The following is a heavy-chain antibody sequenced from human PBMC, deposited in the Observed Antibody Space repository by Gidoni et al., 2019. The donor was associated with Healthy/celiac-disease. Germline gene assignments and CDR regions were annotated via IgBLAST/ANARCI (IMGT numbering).Heavy chain of an antibody. D-gene: IGHD6-13*01. Sequence: SSYGMHWVRQAPGKGLEWVAVIWYDGSNKYYADSVKGRFTISRDNSKNTLYLQMNSLRAEDTAVYYCARSIAAADVFDYWGQGTLVTVSS. CDR2: IWYDGSNK. J-gene: IGHJ4*02. V-gene: IGHV3-33*01. CDR3: ARSIAAADVFDY. CDR1: SSYG.